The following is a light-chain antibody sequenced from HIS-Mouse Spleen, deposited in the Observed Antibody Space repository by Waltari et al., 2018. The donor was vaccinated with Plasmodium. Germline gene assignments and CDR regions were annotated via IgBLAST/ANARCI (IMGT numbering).Light chain of an antibody. CDR3: GTWDSSLRAGVV. V-gene: IGLV1-51*01. CDR1: SSNIGNNY. J-gene: IGLJ2*01. CDR2: DKN. Sequence: QSVLTQPPSVSAAPGQKVTISCSGSSSNIGNNYVSWYQQLPGTAPKLLIYDKNKRPSGIPDLFSGSKSGTSATLGITGLQTGDEADYYCGTWDSSLRAGVVFGGGTKLTVL.